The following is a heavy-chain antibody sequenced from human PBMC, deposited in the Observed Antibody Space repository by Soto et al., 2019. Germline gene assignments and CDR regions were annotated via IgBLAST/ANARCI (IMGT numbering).Heavy chain of an antibody. D-gene: IGHD6-13*01. CDR3: ARYSSSWYTPDAFDI. Sequence: GESLKISCKGSGYSFTSYWIGWVRQMPGKGLEWMGIIYPGDSDTRYSPSFQGQVTISADKSISTAYLQWSSLKASDTAMYYCARYSSSWYTPDAFDIWGQGTMVTVSS. J-gene: IGHJ3*02. CDR2: IYPGDSDT. V-gene: IGHV5-51*01. CDR1: GYSFTSYW.